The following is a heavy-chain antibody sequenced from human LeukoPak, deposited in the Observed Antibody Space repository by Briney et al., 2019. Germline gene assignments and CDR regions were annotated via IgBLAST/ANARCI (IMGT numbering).Heavy chain of an antibody. D-gene: IGHD2-2*01. CDR2: IRKKSNGYNT. Sequence: PGGSLRLSCAASGFTFSDHYMDWVRQAPGEGLEWVARIRKKSNGYNTQYAASVKGRFIISREDSRNSLYLQMNSLKTEDTAVYYGARVGVVVPAGMDIWGQGTMVTVSS. CDR3: ARVGVVVPAGMDI. J-gene: IGHJ3*02. V-gene: IGHV3-72*01. CDR1: GFTFSDHY.